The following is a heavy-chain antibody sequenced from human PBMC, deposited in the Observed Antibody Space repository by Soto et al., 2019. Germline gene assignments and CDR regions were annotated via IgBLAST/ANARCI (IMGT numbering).Heavy chain of an antibody. V-gene: IGHV1-46*03. CDR1: GYTFTSYY. Sequence: GASVKVSCKASGYTFTSYYMHWVRQAPGQGLEWMGIINPSGGSTSYAQKFQGRVTMTRDTSTSTVYMELSSLRSEDTAVYYCARARGLYYYYYYMDVWGKGTTVTVS. J-gene: IGHJ6*03. D-gene: IGHD3-10*01. CDR2: INPSGGST. CDR3: ARARGLYYYYYYMDV.